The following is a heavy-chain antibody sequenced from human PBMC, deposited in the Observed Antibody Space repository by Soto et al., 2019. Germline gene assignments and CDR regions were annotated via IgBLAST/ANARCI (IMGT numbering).Heavy chain of an antibody. J-gene: IGHJ4*02. Sequence: QVQLVQSGAEVKKPGSWVKVSCKASGGTFSSYTISWVRQAPGQGLEWMGRIIPILGIANYAQKFQGRVTITADKSTSTAYMELSSLRSEDTAVYYCARAPYSGYGFNFDYWGQGTLVTVSS. CDR1: GGTFSSYT. CDR2: IIPILGIA. D-gene: IGHD5-12*01. CDR3: ARAPYSGYGFNFDY. V-gene: IGHV1-69*02.